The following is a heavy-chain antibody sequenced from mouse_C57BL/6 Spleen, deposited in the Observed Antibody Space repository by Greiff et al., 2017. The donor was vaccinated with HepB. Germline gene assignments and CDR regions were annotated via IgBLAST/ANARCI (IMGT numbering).Heavy chain of an antibody. CDR1: GYSITSGYY. CDR3: AKYGYDEVDY. D-gene: IGHD2-2*01. V-gene: IGHV3-6*01. J-gene: IGHJ2*01. Sequence: VQLKESGPGLVKPSQSLSLTCSVTGYSITSGYYWNWIRQFPGNKLEWMGYISYDGSNNYNPSLKNRISITRDTSKNQFFLKLNSVTTEDTATYYCAKYGYDEVDYWGQGTTLTVSS. CDR2: ISYDGSN.